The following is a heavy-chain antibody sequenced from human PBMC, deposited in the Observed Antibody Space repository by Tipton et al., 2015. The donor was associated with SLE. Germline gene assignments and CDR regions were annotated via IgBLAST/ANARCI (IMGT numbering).Heavy chain of an antibody. J-gene: IGHJ6*02. CDR1: GFTFSSYW. D-gene: IGHD2-15*01. Sequence: SLRLSCAASGFTFSSYWMSWVRRAPGKGLEWVANIKQDGSEKYYVDSVKGRFTISRDNSKNTLYLQMNSLRAEDTAVYYCAKDACPYCSGEYGMDVWGQGTTVTVSS. V-gene: IGHV3-7*01. CDR3: AKDACPYCSGEYGMDV. CDR2: IKQDGSEK.